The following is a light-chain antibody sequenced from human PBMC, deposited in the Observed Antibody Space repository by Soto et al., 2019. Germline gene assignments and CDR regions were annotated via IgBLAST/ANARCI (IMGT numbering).Light chain of an antibody. Sequence: IQMTQSPSSLSASVGDRDTINCRASQSTGNYVNSYQQKAGKAPHLLTFAASTMQSGVTSRFIGNGTGTDVPLPINSRHTDDCATCICQPTYRTPHAFGQGTKLEIK. CDR3: QPTYRTPHA. V-gene: IGKV1-39*01. CDR1: QSTGNY. J-gene: IGKJ2*01. CDR2: AAS.